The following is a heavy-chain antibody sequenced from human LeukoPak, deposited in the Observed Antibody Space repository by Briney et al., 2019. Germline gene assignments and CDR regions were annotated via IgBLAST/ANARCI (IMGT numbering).Heavy chain of an antibody. Sequence: GGSLRLSCAASGFTFSSYAMSWVRQAPGKGLEWVSAISGSGGTIYYADSVKGRFTISRDNAKNSLYLQMNSLRAEDTAVYYCATNSRGWFDPWGQGTLVTVSS. CDR3: ATNSRGWFDP. D-gene: IGHD1-7*01. CDR1: GFTFSSYA. J-gene: IGHJ5*02. V-gene: IGHV3-23*01. CDR2: ISGSGGTI.